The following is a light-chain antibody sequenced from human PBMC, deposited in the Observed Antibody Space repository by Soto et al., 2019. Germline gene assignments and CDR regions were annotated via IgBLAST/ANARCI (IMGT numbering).Light chain of an antibody. CDR1: QSISSY. J-gene: IGKJ2*01. CDR2: AAS. V-gene: IGKV1-39*01. Sequence: DIQMTQSPSSLSASVGDRVTITCRASQSISSYLNWYQQKPGKAPKFLISAASTLQSGVPSRFSGYGSGTDFTLAISSLHPDDFATYYCQQSYTFPFTFGQGTKVDIK. CDR3: QQSYTFPFT.